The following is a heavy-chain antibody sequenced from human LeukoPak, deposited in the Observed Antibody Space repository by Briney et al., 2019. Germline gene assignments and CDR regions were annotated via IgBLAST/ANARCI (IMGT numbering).Heavy chain of an antibody. V-gene: IGHV3-23*01. Sequence: PGGSLRLSCAVSGFTFNNYAMSWVRQAPGKGLEWVSAISGSGGSTYYADSVKGRFTISRDNSKNTLYLQMNSLRAEDTAVYYCATVPAAILNYWGQGTLVTVSS. CDR2: ISGSGGST. CDR3: ATVPAAILNY. J-gene: IGHJ4*02. D-gene: IGHD2-2*02. CDR1: GFTFNNYA.